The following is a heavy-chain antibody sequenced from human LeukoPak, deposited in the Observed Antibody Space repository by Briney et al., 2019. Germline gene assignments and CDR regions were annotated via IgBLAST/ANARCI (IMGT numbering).Heavy chain of an antibody. V-gene: IGHV4-39*01. J-gene: IGHJ5*02. Sequence: SETLSLTCTVSGGSISSSSYYWGWIRQPPGKGLEWIGSIYYSGSTYYNPSLKSRVTISVDTSKNQFSLKLSSVTAADTAVYYCARGGRDWYQLLARWFDPWGQGTLVTVSS. D-gene: IGHD2-2*01. CDR2: IYYSGST. CDR1: GGSISSSSYY. CDR3: ARGGRDWYQLLARWFDP.